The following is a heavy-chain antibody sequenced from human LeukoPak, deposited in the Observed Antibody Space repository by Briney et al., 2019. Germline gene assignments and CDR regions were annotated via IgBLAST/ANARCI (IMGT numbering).Heavy chain of an antibody. CDR3: ARDPPQWLVPSLAFDI. CDR1: GYTFTGYY. V-gene: IGHV1-2*02. CDR2: INTNSGGT. J-gene: IGHJ3*02. Sequence: GASVKVSCKASGYTFTGYYMHWVRQAPGQGLEWMGWINTNSGGTNYAQKFQGRVTMTRDTSISTAYMELSRLRSDDTAVYYCARDPPQWLVPSLAFDIWGQGTMVTVSS. D-gene: IGHD6-19*01.